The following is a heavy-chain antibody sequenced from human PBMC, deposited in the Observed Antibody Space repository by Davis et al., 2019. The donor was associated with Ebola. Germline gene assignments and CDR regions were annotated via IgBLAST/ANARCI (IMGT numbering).Heavy chain of an antibody. CDR3: ARGRNGGWDFDY. D-gene: IGHD6-19*01. V-gene: IGHV1-46*01. J-gene: IGHJ4*02. CDR1: GYIFTSYY. CDR2: IDPSAGDT. Sequence: AASVKVSCKASGYIFTSYYIHWVRQAPGQGLEWMAIIDPSAGDTRYAQKFQGALTVTTDTSTSTVYMELRSLTSDDTAEYYCARGRNGGWDFDYWGQGTRVTVSS.